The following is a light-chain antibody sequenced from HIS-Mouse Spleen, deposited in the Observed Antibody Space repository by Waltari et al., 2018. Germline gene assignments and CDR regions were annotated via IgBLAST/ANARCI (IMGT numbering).Light chain of an antibody. J-gene: IGLJ1*01. Sequence: QSVLTQPPSASGTPGQRVTISCSGSSSNIGSNYVYWYQQLPGTAPKLRIYRNNQRPSGVPDRFSGSQSGTSAYLAIRGLRSEDEADYYCAAWDDSLSGYVFGTGTKVTVL. V-gene: IGLV1-47*01. CDR3: AAWDDSLSGYV. CDR1: SSNIGSNY. CDR2: RNN.